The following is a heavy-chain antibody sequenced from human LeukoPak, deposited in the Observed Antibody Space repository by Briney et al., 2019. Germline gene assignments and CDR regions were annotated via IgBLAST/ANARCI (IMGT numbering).Heavy chain of an antibody. CDR1: GLTFDEYT. D-gene: IGHD2-8*01. CDR2: ISRNGGTT. Sequence: PGGSLRLSCAASGLTFDEYTMHWVRQGPGKGLEWVSLISRNGGTTKYADSVKGRFIISRDNSKNSLYLQMNSLRAEDTAVYYCAKAKIVLMVYATYFDYWGQGTLVTVSS. J-gene: IGHJ4*02. CDR3: AKAKIVLMVYATYFDY. V-gene: IGHV3-43*01.